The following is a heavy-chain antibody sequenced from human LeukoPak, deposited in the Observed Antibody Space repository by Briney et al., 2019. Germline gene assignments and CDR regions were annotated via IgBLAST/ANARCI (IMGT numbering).Heavy chain of an antibody. CDR3: ARHFSTYSYGLDV. CDR2: INPDGSPK. V-gene: IGHV3-7*01. D-gene: IGHD3-3*02. Sequence: PGGSLRLSCAASGFTFSNFWMSWVRQAPGKGLEWVANINPDGSPKYYVDSVKGRFTISRDNAENSLYLQMNSLRPEDTAVYYCARHFSTYSYGLDVWGQGTTVTVSS. J-gene: IGHJ6*02. CDR1: GFTFSNFW.